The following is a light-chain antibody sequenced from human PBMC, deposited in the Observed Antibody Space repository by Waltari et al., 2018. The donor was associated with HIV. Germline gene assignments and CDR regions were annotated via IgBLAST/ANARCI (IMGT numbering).Light chain of an antibody. Sequence: EIVLTQSPGTLSLSPGEGATLSCRASQSVDRNYLAWYQQKPNQAPRLLIYGAFSMATGIPDRFSGSGSGTDFTLSISRLEPEDFAVYYCQQYGSSPETFGQGTKVEIK. CDR2: GAF. V-gene: IGKV3-20*01. J-gene: IGKJ1*01. CDR1: QSVDRNY. CDR3: QQYGSSPET.